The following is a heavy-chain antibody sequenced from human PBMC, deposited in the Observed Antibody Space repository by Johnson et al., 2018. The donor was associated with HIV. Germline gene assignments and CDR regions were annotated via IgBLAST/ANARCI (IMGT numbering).Heavy chain of an antibody. V-gene: IGHV3-48*03. CDR3: ASWSWGLRWSGFDI. CDR1: GFTFDDYA. D-gene: IGHD4-23*01. Sequence: VQLVESGGDLIQPGRSLRLSCAASGFTFDDYAMHWVRQAPGKGPEWLSYISSSGSTKYYVESVKGRFTISRDNAKNSLYLQMNSLRAEDTAVYYCASWSWGLRWSGFDIWGQGTLVTVSS. CDR2: ISSSGSTK. J-gene: IGHJ3*02.